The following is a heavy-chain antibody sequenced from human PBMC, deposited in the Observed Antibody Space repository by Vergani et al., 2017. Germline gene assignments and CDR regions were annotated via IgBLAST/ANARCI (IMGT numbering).Heavy chain of an antibody. D-gene: IGHD4-17*01. CDR3: ARDVNERIGTVTTIDY. V-gene: IGHV1-18*01. CDR2: ISAYNGNT. Sequence: QVQLVQSGAEVKKPGASVKVSCKASGYTFTSYGISWVRQAPGQGLEWMGGISAYNGNTNTAQKIQGRVTMTTDTSTSTAYMWLRSLRSDDTAVYSCARDVNERIGTVTTIDYWGQGTLVTVSS. J-gene: IGHJ4*02. CDR1: GYTFTSYG.